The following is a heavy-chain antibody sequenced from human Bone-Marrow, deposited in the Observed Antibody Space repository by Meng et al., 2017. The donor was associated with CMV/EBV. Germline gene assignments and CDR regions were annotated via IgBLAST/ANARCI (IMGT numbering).Heavy chain of an antibody. J-gene: IGHJ4*02. CDR3: AKRNMVRGDPYFDY. CDR2: ISGSGGST. D-gene: IGHD3-10*01. V-gene: IGHV3-23*01. CDR1: GFTFSSYA. Sequence: GESLKISCAASGFTFSSYAMSWVRQAPGKGLEWVSAISGSGGSTYYADSVKGRFTISRDNSKNTLYLQMNSLRAEDTAVYYCAKRNMVRGDPYFDYWGQGTLVTVSS.